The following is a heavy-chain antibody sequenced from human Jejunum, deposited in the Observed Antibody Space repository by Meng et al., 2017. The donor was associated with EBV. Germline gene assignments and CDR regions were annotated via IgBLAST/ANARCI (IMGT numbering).Heavy chain of an antibody. CDR1: GGSISTDNW. D-gene: IGHD5-24*01. Sequence: QVQLRESGPGLVKPSRTLSLTCAVSGGSISTDNWWSWVRQPPGKGLEYIGEIHHSGSTKYNPSLKSRVTISVDKSNNHFSLKLSSVTAADTAVYYCARDRGVEDYWGQGTLVTVSS. V-gene: IGHV4-4*02. J-gene: IGHJ4*02. CDR3: ARDRGVEDY. CDR2: IHHSGST.